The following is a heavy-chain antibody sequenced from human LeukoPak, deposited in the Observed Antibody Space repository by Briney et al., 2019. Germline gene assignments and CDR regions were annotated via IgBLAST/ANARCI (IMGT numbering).Heavy chain of an antibody. CDR3: ARTTVYDGSKYCGLDV. D-gene: IGHD5/OR15-5a*01. V-gene: IGHV6-1*01. Sequence: SQTLSLTCAISGDSVSSDRAAWNWIRQSPSRGLEWLGRTYYRSKWFDEYAVSVKSRITIKPDTSRNQFSLHLNSVTPEDTAVYFCARTTVYDGSKYCGLDVWGQGTTVTVSS. CDR2: TYYRSKWFD. CDR1: GDSVSSDRAA. J-gene: IGHJ6*02.